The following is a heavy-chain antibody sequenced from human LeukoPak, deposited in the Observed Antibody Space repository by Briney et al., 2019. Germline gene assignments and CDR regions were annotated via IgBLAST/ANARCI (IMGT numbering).Heavy chain of an antibody. D-gene: IGHD2-8*01. CDR3: ARGVMRGDYYYYGMDV. CDR1: GFTFANYA. V-gene: IGHV3-23*01. J-gene: IGHJ6*01. CDR2: TSGSGHNT. Sequence: GGSLRLSCAASGFTFANYAITWIRQAPGKGLEWVSSTSGSGHNTYYADSVKGRFTISRDNSKNTLYLQMNSLRAEDTAVYYCARGVMRGDYYYYGMDVWGQGTTVTVSS.